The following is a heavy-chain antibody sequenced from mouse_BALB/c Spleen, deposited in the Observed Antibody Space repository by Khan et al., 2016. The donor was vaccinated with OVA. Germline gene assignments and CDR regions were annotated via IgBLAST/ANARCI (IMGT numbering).Heavy chain of an antibody. CDR3: ARVYGGDFDY. V-gene: IGHV3-2*02. CDR1: GYSITSDYA. CDR2: ISYSGNT. D-gene: IGHD1-1*01. J-gene: IGHJ2*01. Sequence: EVQLQESGPGLVKPSQSLSLTCIVTGYSITSDYAWNWIRQFPGNKLEWMGFISYSGNTNYNPSLKSRASITRDTSKNQFFLHLNSVTTEDTATYYCARVYGGDFDYWGQGTTLTVSS.